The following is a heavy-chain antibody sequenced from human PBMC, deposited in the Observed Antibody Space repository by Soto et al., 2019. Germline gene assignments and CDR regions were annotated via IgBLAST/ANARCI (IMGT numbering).Heavy chain of an antibody. CDR1: GGSFSGYY. CDR2: INDSGST. V-gene: IGHV4-34*01. CDR3: ARGLILWDGELSRRGDHYYCMDV. D-gene: IGHD3-10*01. J-gene: IGHJ6*03. Sequence: QVQLQQWGAGLLKPSETLSLTCAVYGGSFSGYYWSWIRQPPGKGLEWIGEINDSGSTKYNPSLKSRVTISVDTAKNQFSLKLSSVTAADKAVYDCARGLILWDGELSRRGDHYYCMDVWGKGTTVTVSS.